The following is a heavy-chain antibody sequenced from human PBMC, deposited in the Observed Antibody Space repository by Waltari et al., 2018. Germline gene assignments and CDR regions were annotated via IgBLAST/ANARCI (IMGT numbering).Heavy chain of an antibody. CDR2: IYYSGST. J-gene: IGHJ4*02. CDR3: ARDGGDD. V-gene: IGHV4-39*07. D-gene: IGHD3-16*01. Sequence: QLQLQESGPGLVKPSATLSLTCTVSGGSISSSSHYWGWIRQPPGKGLEWIGSIYYSGSTYYNPSLKSRATISVDTSKNQFSLKLSSVTAADTAVYYCARDGGDDWGQGTLVTVSS. CDR1: GGSISSSSHY.